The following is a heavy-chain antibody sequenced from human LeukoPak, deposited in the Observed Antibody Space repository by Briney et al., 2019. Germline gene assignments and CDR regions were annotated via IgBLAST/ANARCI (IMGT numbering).Heavy chain of an antibody. CDR2: IQTDGNTK. D-gene: IGHD6-13*01. J-gene: IGHJ4*02. CDR1: GFTFSNYG. CDR3: AREESSLVLGGLAY. V-gene: IGHV3-33*01. Sequence: GRSLRLSCAASGFTFSNYGIHWVRQAPGKGLEWVTFIQTDGNTKYYADSVRGRFTISRDNSKNTVSLQMNSLRAGDTAVYYCAREESSLVLGGLAYWGQGTLVTVSS.